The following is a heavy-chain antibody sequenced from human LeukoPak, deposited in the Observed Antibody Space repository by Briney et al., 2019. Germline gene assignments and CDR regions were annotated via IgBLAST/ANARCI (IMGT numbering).Heavy chain of an antibody. V-gene: IGHV3-21*01. CDR1: GFTFSSHS. D-gene: IGHD2-21*02. Sequence: PGGSLRLSCAASGFTFSSHSMNWVRQAPGKGLEWVSSISSSSSYIYYADSVKGRFTISRDNAKNSLYLQMNSLRAEDTAVYYCASDASLCGGDCYSYWYFDLWGRGTLVTVSS. J-gene: IGHJ2*01. CDR2: ISSSSSYI. CDR3: ASDASLCGGDCYSYWYFDL.